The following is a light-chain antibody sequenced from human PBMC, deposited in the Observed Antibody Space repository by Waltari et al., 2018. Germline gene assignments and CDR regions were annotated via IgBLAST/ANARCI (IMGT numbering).Light chain of an antibody. CDR2: GAS. CDR3: QQYGSSPPYS. Sequence: EIVFTQSTGPGSLSPGERDTLPCRASQSVSSIYLAWYQQKPGQAPRLLIYGASSRATGISDRFSGSGSGTDFTLTISRLEPEDFAVYYCQQYGSSPPYSFGQGTKLEIK. CDR1: QSVSSIY. J-gene: IGKJ2*03. V-gene: IGKV3-20*01.